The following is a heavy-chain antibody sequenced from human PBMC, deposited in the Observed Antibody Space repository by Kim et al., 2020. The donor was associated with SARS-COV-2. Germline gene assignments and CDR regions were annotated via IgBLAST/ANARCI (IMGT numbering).Heavy chain of an antibody. V-gene: IGHV3-23*01. D-gene: IGHD4-17*01. CDR1: GFTFRSHT. CDR2: FSGNGGNT. CDR3: AKDSLSGDSRFDFDY. Sequence: GGSLRLSCAASGFTFRSHTMNWVRQAPGKGLEWVSSFSGNGGNTFYADSVRGRFTISRDNSKSTLYLQMNSLRAEDTAVYYCAKDSLSGDSRFDFDYWGQGTLVT. J-gene: IGHJ4*02.